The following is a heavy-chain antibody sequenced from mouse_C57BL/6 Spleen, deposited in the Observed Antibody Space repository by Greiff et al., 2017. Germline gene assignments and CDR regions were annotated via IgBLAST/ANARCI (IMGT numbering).Heavy chain of an antibody. J-gene: IGHJ2*01. CDR1: GYSFTGYY. CDR2: INPSTGGT. CDR3: ARSYYYGSSLHFDY. V-gene: IGHV1-42*01. Sequence: VHVKQSGPELVKPGASVKISCKASGYSFTGYYMNWVKQSPEKSLEWIGEINPSTGGTTYNQKFKAKATLTVDKSSSTAYMQLKSLTSEDSAVYYCARSYYYGSSLHFDYWGQGTTLTVSS. D-gene: IGHD1-1*01.